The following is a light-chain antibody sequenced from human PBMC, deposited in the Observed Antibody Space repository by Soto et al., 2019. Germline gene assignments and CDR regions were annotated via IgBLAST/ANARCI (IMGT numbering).Light chain of an antibody. CDR1: SSNIGNNY. V-gene: IGLV1-51*01. J-gene: IGLJ2*01. CDR2: DNN. CDR3: ATWDHSLTGEV. Sequence: QSVLTQPPSVCAAPGQKVTISCSGSSSNIGNNYVSWYQQLPGTAPKLLIYDNNKRPSGIPDRFSGSKSGTSGTLDITGLQTGDEADYYCATWDHSLTGEVFGGGTKVTVL.